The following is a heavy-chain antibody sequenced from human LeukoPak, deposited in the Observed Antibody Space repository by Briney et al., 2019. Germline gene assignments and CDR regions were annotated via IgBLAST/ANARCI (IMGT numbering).Heavy chain of an antibody. CDR2: TYYRSKWYN. V-gene: IGHV6-1*01. Sequence: SQTLSLTCAISGDSVSSNSAAWSWIRQSPSRGLEWLGRTYYRSKWYNDYAVSVKSRITINPDTSRNQVSLQLNSVTPEDTAVYYCARGKYYFDYWGQGTLVTVSS. J-gene: IGHJ4*02. CDR1: GDSVSSNSAA. CDR3: ARGKYYFDY.